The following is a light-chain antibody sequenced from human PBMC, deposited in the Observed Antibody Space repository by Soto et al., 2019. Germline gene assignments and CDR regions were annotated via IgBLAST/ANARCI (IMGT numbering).Light chain of an antibody. CDR2: GAS. Sequence: EIVLTQSPGTLSLSPGERATLSCRASQSVSSSYLAWYQQKPGQAPRLLIYGASSRATGIPDRFSGSGSGTDFNLTISRLEPEDFAVYYCQQYGSSPPMYTFGQGTKLEI. J-gene: IGKJ2*01. CDR3: QQYGSSPPMYT. V-gene: IGKV3-20*01. CDR1: QSVSSSY.